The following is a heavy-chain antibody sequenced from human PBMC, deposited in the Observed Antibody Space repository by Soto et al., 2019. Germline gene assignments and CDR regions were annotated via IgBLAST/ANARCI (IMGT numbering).Heavy chain of an antibody. V-gene: IGHV3-30-3*01. D-gene: IGHD2-15*01. Sequence: GGSLRLSCAASGFSFSNHAMHWVRQAPGKGLEWVAVIAYDGNSKYYGDPVRGRFTISRDNSKNVLFLQLNSPRVEDTAVYYCARGREWELLLKHRHGSDFWGQGTLVTVSS. CDR3: ARGREWELLLKHRHGSDF. CDR1: GFSFSNHA. CDR2: IAYDGNSK. J-gene: IGHJ4*02.